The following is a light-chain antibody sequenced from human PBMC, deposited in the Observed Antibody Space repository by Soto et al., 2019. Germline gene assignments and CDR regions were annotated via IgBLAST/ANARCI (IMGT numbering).Light chain of an antibody. CDR1: QSSSSY. Sequence: EIQMTHSPSYMSASAGDRVNITCRATQSSSSYLNWYQQKPGKAPNLLIYAASTLQSGVPSRFSGSGSGTDFTLTISSLQPEDFASYYCQRSDSSWTFGQGTKVDIK. CDR2: AAS. V-gene: IGKV1-39*01. J-gene: IGKJ1*01. CDR3: QRSDSSWT.